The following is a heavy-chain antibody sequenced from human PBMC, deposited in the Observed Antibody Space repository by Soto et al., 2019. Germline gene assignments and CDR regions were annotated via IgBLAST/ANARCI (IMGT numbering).Heavy chain of an antibody. CDR3: AREGYFDWLPRLYGMDV. CDR2: ISSSSSYI. V-gene: IGHV3-21*01. Sequence: EVQLVESGGGLVKPGGSLRLSCAASGFTFSSYSMNWVRQAPGKGLEWVSSISSSSSYIYYADSVKGRFTISRDNAKNSLYLQMNSLRAEDTAVYYCAREGYFDWLPRLYGMDVWGQGTTVTVSS. D-gene: IGHD3-9*01. CDR1: GFTFSSYS. J-gene: IGHJ6*02.